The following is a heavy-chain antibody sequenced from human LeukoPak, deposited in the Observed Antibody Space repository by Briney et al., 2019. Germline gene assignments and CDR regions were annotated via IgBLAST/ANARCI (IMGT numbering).Heavy chain of an antibody. CDR2: ITNTGRTI. CDR1: GFTFSSYE. V-gene: IGHV3-48*03. CDR3: AKVINDHYPHGFDI. D-gene: IGHD1-1*01. J-gene: IGHJ3*02. Sequence: PGGSLRLSCAASGFTFSSYEMKWVRQAPGKGLEWVAYITNTGRTIYYADSLKGRFTISRDNAKNSLSLQIDSLRAEDTALYYCAKVINDHYPHGFDIWGQGTMVTVSS.